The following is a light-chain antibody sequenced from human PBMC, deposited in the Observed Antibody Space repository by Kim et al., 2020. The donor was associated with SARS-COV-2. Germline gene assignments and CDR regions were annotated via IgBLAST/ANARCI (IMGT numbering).Light chain of an antibody. Sequence: PGERATLTCRASQSISSEFLAWYQRISGQPPRLLIFGASNRAAGIPDGFSGGGSGTDFTLTITRLEPADSAVYYCQQYTTSPPAYTFGQGTKLEI. CDR3: QQYTTSPPAYT. J-gene: IGKJ2*01. CDR1: QSISSEF. CDR2: GAS. V-gene: IGKV3-20*01.